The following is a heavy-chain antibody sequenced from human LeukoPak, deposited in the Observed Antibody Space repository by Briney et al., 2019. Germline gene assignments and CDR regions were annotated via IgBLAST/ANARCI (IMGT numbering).Heavy chain of an antibody. Sequence: VASVTVSCKASGYTFTIYDINWVRQAPGQGLEWMGWMNPNSGNTGYAQKFQGRVTMTRNTSISTAYMELSSLRSEDTAVYYCARISSGWYRYYYYGMDVWGQGTTVTVSS. CDR3: ARISSGWYRYYYYGMDV. CDR2: MNPNSGNT. V-gene: IGHV1-8*01. J-gene: IGHJ6*02. CDR1: GYTFTIYD. D-gene: IGHD6-19*01.